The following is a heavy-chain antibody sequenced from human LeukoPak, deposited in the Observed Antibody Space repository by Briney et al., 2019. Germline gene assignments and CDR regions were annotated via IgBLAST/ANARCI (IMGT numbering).Heavy chain of an antibody. Sequence: PSETLSLTCAVYGGSFSGYYWSWIRQPPGKGLEWIGEINHSGSTNYNPSLKSRVTISVDTSKNHFSLKLSSVTAADTAVYYCARYATSGYYGLDVWGQGTTVTVSS. CDR3: ARYATSGYYGLDV. V-gene: IGHV4-34*01. CDR1: GGSFSGYY. CDR2: INHSGST. D-gene: IGHD2-8*01. J-gene: IGHJ6*02.